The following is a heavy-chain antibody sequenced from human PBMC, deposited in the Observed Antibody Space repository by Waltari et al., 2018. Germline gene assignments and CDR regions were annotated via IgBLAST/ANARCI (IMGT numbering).Heavy chain of an antibody. J-gene: IGHJ5*02. V-gene: IGHV3-72*01. D-gene: IGHD6-25*01. Sequence: EVQLVESGGKLVQPGGTLRLSCAVSGFSLSDYYMDWIRQTPGKGLEWVGLIRDRAHNYRTEYAASVQGRFTISRDDSDSSLFLHMKGLKTDDTAVYFCTRRYGSGYHFEHWGQGTLVTVSS. CDR3: TRRYGSGYHFEH. CDR2: IRDRAHNYRT. CDR1: GFSLSDYY.